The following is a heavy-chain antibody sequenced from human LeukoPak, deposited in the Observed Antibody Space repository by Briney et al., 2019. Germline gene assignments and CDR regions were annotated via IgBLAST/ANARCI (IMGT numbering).Heavy chain of an antibody. J-gene: IGHJ4*02. V-gene: IGHV3-23*01. CDR1: GVSFRNYA. CDR2: LRGNDET. D-gene: IGHD3-10*01. CDR3: ARASWVSDPDAVR. Sequence: GGSLRLSCAASGVSFRNYAMSWVRQAPARGPEWVSSLRGNDETFYADSVKGRFTLSRDDSRNTVYLQLNNLRVEDTAIYYCARASWVSDPDAVRWGQGTQVTVSS.